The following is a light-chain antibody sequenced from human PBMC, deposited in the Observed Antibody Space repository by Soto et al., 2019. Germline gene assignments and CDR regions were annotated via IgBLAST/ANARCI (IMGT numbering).Light chain of an antibody. Sequence: QSALTQPPSASGTPGQSVTISCTGTSNNYVSWYQQHPGKAPKLMIYEVSKRPSGVPDRFSGSKSGNTASLTVSGLQAEDAADYYCSSYAGSNNSDVAFGGGTKLTVL. J-gene: IGLJ2*01. V-gene: IGLV2-8*01. CDR2: EVS. CDR1: SNNY. CDR3: SSYAGSNNSDVA.